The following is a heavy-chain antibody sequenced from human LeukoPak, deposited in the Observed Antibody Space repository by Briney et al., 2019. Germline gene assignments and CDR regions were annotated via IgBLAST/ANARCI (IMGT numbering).Heavy chain of an antibody. D-gene: IGHD3-10*01. CDR2: ISYDGSNK. CDR3: ARDRYGSGSSDPLFDP. J-gene: IGHJ5*02. Sequence: GGSLRLSCAASGFTFSSYAMHWVRQAPGKGLEWVAVISYDGSNKYYADSVKGRFTISRDNSKNTLYLQMNSLRAEDTAVYYCARDRYGSGSSDPLFDPWGQGTLVTVSS. CDR1: GFTFSSYA. V-gene: IGHV3-30-3*01.